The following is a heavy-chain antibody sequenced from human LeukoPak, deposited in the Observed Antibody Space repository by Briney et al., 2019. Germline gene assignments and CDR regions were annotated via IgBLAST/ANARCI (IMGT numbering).Heavy chain of an antibody. Sequence: GGSLRLSCAASGFSFSTYWMHWVRQVPGKGPEWVSHITPDGSSANYADSVKGRFTISRDNAKNTLYLQMNSLRAEDTAVYYCSSQISRGGNWGQGTLVTVSS. J-gene: IGHJ4*02. V-gene: IGHV3-74*01. CDR1: GFSFSTYW. D-gene: IGHD3-16*01. CDR3: SSQISRGGN. CDR2: ITPDGSSA.